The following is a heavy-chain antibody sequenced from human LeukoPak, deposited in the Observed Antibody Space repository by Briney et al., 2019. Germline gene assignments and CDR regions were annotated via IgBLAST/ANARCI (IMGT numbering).Heavy chain of an antibody. V-gene: IGHV4-39*07. CDR2: IYYSGST. Sequence: NASETLSLTCTVSGGSISSSGYYWGWIRQPPGKGLEWIGSIYYSGSTYYNPSLKSRVTISVDTSKNQFSLKLSSVTAADTAVYYCARDRTSRAPEQRNGGYYYYYYMDVWGKGTTVTVSS. CDR3: ARDRTSRAPEQRNGGYYYYYYMDV. CDR1: GGSISSSGYY. D-gene: IGHD1-1*01. J-gene: IGHJ6*03.